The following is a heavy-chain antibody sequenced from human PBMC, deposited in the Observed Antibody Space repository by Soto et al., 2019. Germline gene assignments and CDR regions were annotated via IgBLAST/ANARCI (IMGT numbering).Heavy chain of an antibody. D-gene: IGHD3-10*01. V-gene: IGHV3-30-3*01. CDR1: GFTFSSYA. CDR2: ISYDGSNK. CDR3: ARIGRPALWFGEFRSPWFDP. Sequence: QVQLVESGGGVVQPGRSLRLSCAASGFTFSSYAMHWVRQAPGKGLEWVAVISYDGSNKYYADSVKGRFTISRDNSKNTLYLQMNGLRAEGTAWYYCARIGRPALWFGEFRSPWFDPWGQGTLVTVSS. J-gene: IGHJ5*02.